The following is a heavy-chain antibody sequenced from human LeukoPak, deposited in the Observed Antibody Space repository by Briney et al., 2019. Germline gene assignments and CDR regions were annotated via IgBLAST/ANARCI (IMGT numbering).Heavy chain of an antibody. V-gene: IGHV1-46*01. J-gene: IGHJ4*02. CDR3: ARENPYDSSVYFYDY. D-gene: IGHD3-22*01. CDR2: INLSADIK. Sequence: GASVKVSCKASGYTFSSYYMHWVRQAPGQGLEWMGIINLSADIKTYAQKFQGRVTMTRDTSTSTVYMELRTLGSKDTAVYYCARENPYDSSVYFYDYWGQGTLVTVSS. CDR1: GYTFSSYY.